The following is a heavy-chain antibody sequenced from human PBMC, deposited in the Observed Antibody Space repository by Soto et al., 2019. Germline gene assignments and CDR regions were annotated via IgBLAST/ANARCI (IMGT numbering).Heavy chain of an antibody. J-gene: IGHJ6*02. D-gene: IGHD6-6*01. Sequence: PSETLSLTCTVSGGSISSYYRSWIRQPPGKGLEWIGYIYYSGSTNYNPSLKSRVTISVDTSKNQFSLKLSSVTAADTAVYYCARESSSPGGMDVWGQGTTVTVSS. CDR2: IYYSGST. V-gene: IGHV4-59*01. CDR3: ARESSSPGGMDV. CDR1: GGSISSYY.